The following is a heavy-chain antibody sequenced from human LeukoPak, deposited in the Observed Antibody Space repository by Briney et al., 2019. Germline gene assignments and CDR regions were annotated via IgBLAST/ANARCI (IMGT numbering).Heavy chain of an antibody. CDR2: ISAYNGNT. J-gene: IGHJ4*02. CDR3: ARDRARYYDILTGYSPPEFDY. D-gene: IGHD3-9*01. CDR1: GYTFTSYG. Sequence: ASVKVSCKASGYTFTSYGISWVRQAPGQGLGWMGWISAYNGNTNYAQKLQGRVTMPTDTSTSTAYMELRSLRSDDTAVYYCARDRARYYDILTGYSPPEFDYWGQGTLVTVSS. V-gene: IGHV1-18*01.